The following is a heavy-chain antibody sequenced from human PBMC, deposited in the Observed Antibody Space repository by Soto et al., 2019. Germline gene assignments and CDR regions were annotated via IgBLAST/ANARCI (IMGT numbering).Heavy chain of an antibody. V-gene: IGHV3-53*04. CDR3: ARVGYYYGSGSPIHYYYYYMDV. D-gene: IGHD3-10*01. J-gene: IGHJ6*03. Sequence: GGSLRLSCAASGFTVSSNYMSWVRQAPGKGLEWVSVIYSGGSTYYADSVKGRFTISRHNSKNTLDLQMNSLRAEDTAVYYCARVGYYYGSGSPIHYYYYYMDVWGKGTTVTVSS. CDR1: GFTVSSNY. CDR2: IYSGGST.